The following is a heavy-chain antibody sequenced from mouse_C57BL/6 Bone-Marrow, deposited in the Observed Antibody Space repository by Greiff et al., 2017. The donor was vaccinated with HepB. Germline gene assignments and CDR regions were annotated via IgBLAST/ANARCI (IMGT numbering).Heavy chain of an antibody. V-gene: IGHV1-63*01. J-gene: IGHJ3*01. CDR1: GYTFTNYW. Sequence: QVQLKQSGAELVRPGTSVKMSCKASGYTFTNYWIGWAKQRPGHGLEWIGDIYTGGGYTNYNEKFKGKATLTADKSSSTAYMQFSSLTSEDSAIYYCARREIYYDYDSWFAYWGQGTLVTVSA. D-gene: IGHD2-4*01. CDR3: ARREIYYDYDSWFAY. CDR2: IYTGGGYT.